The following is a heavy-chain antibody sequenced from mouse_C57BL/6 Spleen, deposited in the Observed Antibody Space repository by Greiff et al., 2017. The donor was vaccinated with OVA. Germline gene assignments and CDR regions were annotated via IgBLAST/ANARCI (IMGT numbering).Heavy chain of an antibody. CDR3: ARTFDGWYYFDY. D-gene: IGHD2-3*01. CDR2: IYPGSGST. J-gene: IGHJ2*01. CDR1: GYTFTSYW. Sequence: VQLQQPGAELVKPGASVKMSCKASGYTFTSYWITWVKQRPGQGLEWIGDIYPGSGSTNYNEKFKSKATLTVDTSSSTAYMQLSSLTSEDSAVYYCARTFDGWYYFDYWGQGTTLTVSS. V-gene: IGHV1-55*01.